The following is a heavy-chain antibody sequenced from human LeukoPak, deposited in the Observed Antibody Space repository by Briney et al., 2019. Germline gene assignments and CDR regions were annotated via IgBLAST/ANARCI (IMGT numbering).Heavy chain of an antibody. D-gene: IGHD5-18*01. CDR1: GGTFSSYA. Sequence: SVKVPCKASGGTFSSYAISWVRQAPGQGLEWMGRIIPILGIANYAQKVQGRVTITADKSTSTAYMELSSLRSEDTAVYYCARAPAGYSYGQGIDYWGQGTLVTVSS. V-gene: IGHV1-69*04. J-gene: IGHJ4*02. CDR3: ARAPAGYSYGQGIDY. CDR2: IIPILGIA.